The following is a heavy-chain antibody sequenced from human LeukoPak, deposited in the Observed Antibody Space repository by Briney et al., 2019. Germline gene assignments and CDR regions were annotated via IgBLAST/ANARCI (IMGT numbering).Heavy chain of an antibody. CDR3: ARHGTAVADY. V-gene: IGHV4-59*08. D-gene: IGHD6-19*01. Sequence: PSETLSLTCTVSGGSISSYYWSWIRQPPGKGPEWIGYIYYSGSTNYNPSLKSRVTISVDTSKNQFSLKLSSVTAADTAVYYCARHGTAVADYWGQGTLVTVSS. J-gene: IGHJ4*02. CDR2: IYYSGST. CDR1: GGSISSYY.